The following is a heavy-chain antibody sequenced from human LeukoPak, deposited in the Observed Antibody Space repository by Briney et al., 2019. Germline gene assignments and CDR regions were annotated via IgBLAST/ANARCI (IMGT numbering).Heavy chain of an antibody. J-gene: IGHJ4*02. Sequence: ASVKVSCKASGYTFTTYDINWVRQATGQGLEWMGWMNPNSGNTGYAQKFQGRVAITRNTSISTAYMEVSSLRSEDTAVYYCARGQYYYDSGVSIPVWGQGTLVTVSS. D-gene: IGHD3-22*01. CDR2: MNPNSGNT. V-gene: IGHV1-8*03. CDR3: ARGQYYYDSGVSIPV. CDR1: GYTFTTYD.